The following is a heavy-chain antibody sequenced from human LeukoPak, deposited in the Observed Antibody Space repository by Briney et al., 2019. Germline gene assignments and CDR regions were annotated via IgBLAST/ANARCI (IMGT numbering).Heavy chain of an antibody. CDR1: GFTFSSYS. Sequence: GGSLRLSCAASGFTFSSYSMNWVRQAPGNGLEWVSYISSSSSTIYYADSVKGRFTISRDNAKTSLYLQMNSLRAEDTAVYYCARGSYYGPGAFDIWGQGTMVTVSS. D-gene: IGHD3-10*01. CDR3: ARGSYYGPGAFDI. CDR2: ISSSSSTI. J-gene: IGHJ3*02. V-gene: IGHV3-48*04.